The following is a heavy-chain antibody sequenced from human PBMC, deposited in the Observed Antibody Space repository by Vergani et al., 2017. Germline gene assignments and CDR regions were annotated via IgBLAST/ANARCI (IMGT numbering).Heavy chain of an antibody. V-gene: IGHV4-61*05. D-gene: IGHD2-2*01. Sequence: QLQLQESGPGLVKPSETLSLTCTVSGVSIGSNSYYWGWIRQPPGKGLEWIGYIYYSGSTNYNPSLKSRVTVSVDTSKNQFSLKLSSVTAADTAVYYCARVLRFEGSTRFDPWGQGTLVTVSS. J-gene: IGHJ5*02. CDR3: ARVLRFEGSTRFDP. CDR2: IYYSGST. CDR1: GVSIGSNSYY.